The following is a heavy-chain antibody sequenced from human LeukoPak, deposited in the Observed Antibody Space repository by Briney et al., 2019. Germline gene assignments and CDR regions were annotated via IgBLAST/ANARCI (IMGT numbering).Heavy chain of an antibody. CDR3: ARDLWTGIFDY. J-gene: IGHJ4*02. Sequence: GGSLRLSCTASGFTFSNAWMSWVRQAPGKGLEWVAFIWYDGSNEYYADSVKGRFTISRDNSKNTVYLQMNSLRAEDTAVYYCARDLWTGIFDYWGQGTLVTVSS. D-gene: IGHD3/OR15-3a*01. V-gene: IGHV3-33*08. CDR2: IWYDGSNE. CDR1: GFTFSNAW.